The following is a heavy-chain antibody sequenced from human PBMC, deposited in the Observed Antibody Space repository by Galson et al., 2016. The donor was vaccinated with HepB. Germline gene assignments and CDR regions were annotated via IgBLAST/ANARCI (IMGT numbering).Heavy chain of an antibody. CDR2: IGGSGGGT. D-gene: IGHD2-2*01. V-gene: IGHV3-23*01. J-gene: IGHJ5*02. Sequence: SLRLSCAAAGFNFNNYAMHWVRQAPGKGLEWASGIGGSGGGTHYADSVKGRFTISRDNSKNTLYLQLNSLRAEDTAIYYCTKDQLIVIVPAAGNWFDPWGQGTLVTVSS. CDR3: TKDQLIVIVPAAGNWFDP. CDR1: GFNFNNYA.